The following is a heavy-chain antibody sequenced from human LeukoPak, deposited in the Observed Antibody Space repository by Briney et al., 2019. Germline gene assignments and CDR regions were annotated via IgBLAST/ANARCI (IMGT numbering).Heavy chain of an antibody. V-gene: IGHV4-59*01. CDR1: GGSISSYY. D-gene: IGHD2-8*01. Sequence: PSETLSLTCTVSGGSISSYYWSWIRQPPGKGLGWIGYIYYSWSTNYNPSLKSRVTISVDTSKNQFSLKLSSVTAADTAVYYCARGTGVSLDYWGQGTLVTVSS. CDR3: ARGTGVSLDY. CDR2: IYYSWST. J-gene: IGHJ4*02.